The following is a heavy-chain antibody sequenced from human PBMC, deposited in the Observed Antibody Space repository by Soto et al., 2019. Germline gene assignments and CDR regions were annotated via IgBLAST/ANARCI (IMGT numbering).Heavy chain of an antibody. CDR1: ASSITDASY. CDR2: SHHGGGT. Sequence: SETLSLTCTVSASSITDASYWGWIRQPPGKGLEWIGSSHHGGGTYYNPSLKSRVTISVDTSKNQLSLKLTSVAAADAAVYYCARVLSLGSTWYFDYWGQGTRVTVSS. V-gene: IGHV4-38-2*02. J-gene: IGHJ4*02. D-gene: IGHD6-13*01. CDR3: ARVLSLGSTWYFDY.